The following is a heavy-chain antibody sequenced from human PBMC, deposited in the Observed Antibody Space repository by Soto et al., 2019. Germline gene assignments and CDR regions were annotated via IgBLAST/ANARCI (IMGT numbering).Heavy chain of an antibody. CDR2: ISSSGSTI. V-gene: IGHV3-48*02. CDR1: GFSLSSHS. Sequence: GGSLRLSCAASGFSLSSHSMKWVRQAPGKGLEWVSYISSSGSTIYYADSVKGRFTISRDNAKNSLYLQMNSLRDDDTAVYYCARGRGYCGGTNCYLDYWGQGALVTVSS. J-gene: IGHJ4*02. CDR3: ARGRGYCGGTNCYLDY. D-gene: IGHD2-21*01.